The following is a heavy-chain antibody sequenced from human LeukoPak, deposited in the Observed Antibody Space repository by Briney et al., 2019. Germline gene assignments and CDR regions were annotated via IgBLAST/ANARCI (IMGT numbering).Heavy chain of an antibody. CDR2: IREDGSEK. Sequence: GVSLRLSCAASGFTFSNYWMSWVRQGPAKGLEWVASIREDGSEKYYVDSVKGRFTISRDNAKNSLFLHMDSLRAGDTGVYYCARVGVGAASTGDFWGQGTLVTVSS. CDR1: GFTFSNYW. D-gene: IGHD1-26*01. V-gene: IGHV3-7*01. J-gene: IGHJ4*02. CDR3: ARVGVGAASTGDF.